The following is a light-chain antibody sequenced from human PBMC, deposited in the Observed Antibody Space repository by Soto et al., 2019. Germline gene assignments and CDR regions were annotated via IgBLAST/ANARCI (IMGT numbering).Light chain of an antibody. Sequence: AIQMTQSPSSLSASVGDRVTITCRASQGIRNDLGWYQQKPGKAPKLLIYAASSLQSGVPSRFSGSGSGPDFTLTISSLQPEDCATYYCLQDYNYPWTFGQGTKVEIK. V-gene: IGKV1-6*01. CDR2: AAS. CDR3: LQDYNYPWT. CDR1: QGIRND. J-gene: IGKJ1*01.